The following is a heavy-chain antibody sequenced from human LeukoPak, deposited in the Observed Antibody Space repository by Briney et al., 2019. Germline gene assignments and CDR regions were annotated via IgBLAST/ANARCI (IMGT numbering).Heavy chain of an antibody. CDR3: AREPGYSSGWYVG. CDR2: VNPKSGGT. Sequence: GASVKVSCKASGYTFTGYYMHWVRQAPGRGLEWMGWVNPKSGGTNYARKFQGRVTMTRDTSISTAYMELSRLRSDDTAVYYCAREPGYSSGWYVGWGQGTLVTVSS. D-gene: IGHD6-19*01. V-gene: IGHV1-2*02. J-gene: IGHJ4*02. CDR1: GYTFTGYY.